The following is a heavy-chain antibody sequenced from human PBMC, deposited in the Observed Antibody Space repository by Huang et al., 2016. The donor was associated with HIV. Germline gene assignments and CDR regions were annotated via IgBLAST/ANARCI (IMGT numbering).Heavy chain of an antibody. J-gene: IGHJ4*02. CDR1: GYTFTDSN. D-gene: IGHD6-6*01. CDR3: ARDWSFGSSTSPAD. V-gene: IGHV1-2*02. CDR2: INPKRGGT. Sequence: QVQLVQSGAEVKNPGASVRVSCKASGYTFTDSNIHWVRQAPGQSLEWMGWINPKRGGTIYAQRFQGRITMTRDTTISTVHMDLRRIQSDDTAVYFCARDWSFGSSTSPADWGQGTLVTVSS.